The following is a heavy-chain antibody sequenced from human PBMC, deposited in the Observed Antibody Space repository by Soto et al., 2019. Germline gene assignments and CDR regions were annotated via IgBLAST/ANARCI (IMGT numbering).Heavy chain of an antibody. CDR3: VSERGGGSFDY. CDR2: ISAYNGDT. J-gene: IGHJ4*02. V-gene: IGHV1-18*01. CDR1: GYTFTTYG. D-gene: IGHD3-10*01. Sequence: GASVKVSCKASGYTFTTYGLSWVRQAPGQGLEWIGWISAYNGDTRYAQNFQGRVTMTRDTSISTTYMELTSLRSDDTAVYYCVSERGGGSFDYWGQGTLVTVSS.